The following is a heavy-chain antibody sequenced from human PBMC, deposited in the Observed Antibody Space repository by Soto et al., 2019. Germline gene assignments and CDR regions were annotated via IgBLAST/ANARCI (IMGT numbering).Heavy chain of an antibody. D-gene: IGHD2-21*02. CDR3: TTDLVVVTAMPPAHYFDY. CDR1: GFTFSNAW. CDR2: IKSKTDGGTT. V-gene: IGHV3-15*01. J-gene: IGHJ4*02. Sequence: EVQLVESGGGLVKPGGSLRLSCAASGFTFSNAWMSWVRQAPGKGLEWVGRIKSKTDGGTTDYAAPVKGRFTISRDDSKNTLYLQMNSLKTEDTAVYYCTTDLVVVTAMPPAHYFDYWGQGTLVTVSS.